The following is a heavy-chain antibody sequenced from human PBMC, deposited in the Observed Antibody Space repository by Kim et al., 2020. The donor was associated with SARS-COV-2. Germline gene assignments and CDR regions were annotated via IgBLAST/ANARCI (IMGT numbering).Heavy chain of an antibody. V-gene: IGHV3-33*06. Sequence: GGSLRLSCAASGFNFSSYGMHWVRQAPGKGLEWVAVIWYDGSNKYYADSLKGRFTISRDNSKNTLYLQMNSLRAEDTAVYYCAKGGRSANYYGSSGYIDFWGQGAPVTVSS. CDR2: IWYDGSNK. CDR1: GFNFSSYG. D-gene: IGHD3-22*01. J-gene: IGHJ4*02. CDR3: AKGGRSANYYGSSGYIDF.